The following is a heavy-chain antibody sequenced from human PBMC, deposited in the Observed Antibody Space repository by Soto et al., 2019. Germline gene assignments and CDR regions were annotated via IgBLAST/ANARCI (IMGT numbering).Heavy chain of an antibody. CDR3: ASHSYGYLPHYSHGMDV. Sequence: QVQLVQSGAEVKKPGSSVKVSCKASGGTFSSYASSWVRQAPGQGLEWMGGIIPIFGTANYAQKFQGRVTITADXSXSXXYRELSSLRSDDTAVYYCASHSYGYLPHYSHGMDVWGQGTTVTVSS. CDR1: GGTFSSYA. D-gene: IGHD5-18*01. CDR2: IIPIFGTA. J-gene: IGHJ6*02. V-gene: IGHV1-69*12.